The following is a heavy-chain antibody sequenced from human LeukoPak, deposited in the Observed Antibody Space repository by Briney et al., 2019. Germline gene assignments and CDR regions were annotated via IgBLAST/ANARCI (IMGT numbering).Heavy chain of an antibody. V-gene: IGHV4-30-2*02. Sequence: SETLSLTCAVSGSSISSGGYSWSWIRQPPGKGLEWIGYIYHSGSTYYNPSLKSRVTISVDRSKNQFSLKLSSVTAADTAVYYCARYYYDSSAYYGHFDYWGLGTLVTVSS. CDR1: GSSISSGGYS. CDR3: ARYYYDSSAYYGHFDY. CDR2: IYHSGST. J-gene: IGHJ4*02. D-gene: IGHD3-22*01.